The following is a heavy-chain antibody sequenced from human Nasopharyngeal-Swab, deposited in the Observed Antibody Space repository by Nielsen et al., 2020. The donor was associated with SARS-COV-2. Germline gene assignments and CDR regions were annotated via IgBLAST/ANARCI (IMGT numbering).Heavy chain of an antibody. CDR2: ISAYNGNT. V-gene: IGHV1-18*01. CDR3: ARGMAGTTILLGYYYYGMDV. Sequence: ASVKVSCKASGYTFTSYCISWVRQAPGQGLEWMGWISAYNGNTNYAQKLQGRVTMTTDTSTSTAYMELRSLRSDDTAVYYCARGMAGTTILLGYYYYGMDVWGQGTTVTVSS. J-gene: IGHJ6*02. D-gene: IGHD1-7*01. CDR1: GYTFTSYC.